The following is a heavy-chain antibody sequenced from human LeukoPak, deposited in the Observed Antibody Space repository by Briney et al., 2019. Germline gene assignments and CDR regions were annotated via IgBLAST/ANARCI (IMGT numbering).Heavy chain of an antibody. CDR2: IYSGGST. Sequence: GSLRLSCAASGFTVSSNYMSWVRQAPGKGLEWVSVIYSGGSTYYADSVKGRFTISRDNSKNTLYLQMNSLRAEDTAVYYCARDYYVSGSYYGRFDYWGQGTLVTVSS. CDR1: GFTVSSNY. J-gene: IGHJ4*02. D-gene: IGHD3-10*01. CDR3: ARDYYVSGSYYGRFDY. V-gene: IGHV3-53*01.